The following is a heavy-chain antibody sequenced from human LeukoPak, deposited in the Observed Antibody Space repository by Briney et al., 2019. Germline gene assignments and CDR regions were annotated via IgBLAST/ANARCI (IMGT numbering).Heavy chain of an antibody. V-gene: IGHV3-66*02. J-gene: IGHJ5*02. CDR3: ARDRAEGKTWFELDP. D-gene: IGHD3-10*01. Sequence: GGSLRLSCAASGFIVNSYAMSWVRQAPGKGLAWVSLIYSDGVTQYADSVKGRFTISRDNSKNTLYLQMNSLRDEDTAVYFCARDRAEGKTWFELDPWGQGTLVTVSS. CDR1: GFIVNSYA. CDR2: IYSDGVT.